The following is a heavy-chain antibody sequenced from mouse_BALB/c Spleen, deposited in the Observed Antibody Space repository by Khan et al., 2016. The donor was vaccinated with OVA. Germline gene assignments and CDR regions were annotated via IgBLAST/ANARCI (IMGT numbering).Heavy chain of an antibody. CDR3: ARSASYWFFDV. V-gene: IGHV9-3-1*01. Sequence: QIQLVQSGPELKKPGETVKISCKASGHTFTNYGMNWVKQAPGTGLKWMGWINTYTGEPTYADDFKGRFAFSLETSANTAYLQINNLKNEDTATYFCARSASYWFFDVWGAGTTVTVSS. CDR1: GHTFTNYG. J-gene: IGHJ1*01. CDR2: INTYTGEP. D-gene: IGHD6-1*01.